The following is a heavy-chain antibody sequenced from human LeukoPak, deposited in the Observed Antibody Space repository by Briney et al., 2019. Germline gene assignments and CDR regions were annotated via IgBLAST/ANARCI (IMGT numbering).Heavy chain of an antibody. CDR3: ARDDHYGGNSYFFDY. V-gene: IGHV4-38-2*02. Sequence: SETLSLTCTVSTYSISSGYYWGWIRQPPGKGLEWIGSISHSGITYYNPSLKSRVTISVDTSKNQFSLKLTSVTAADTAVYYRARDDHYGGNSYFFDYWGQGTLVTVSS. J-gene: IGHJ4*02. CDR1: TYSISSGYY. CDR2: ISHSGIT. D-gene: IGHD4-23*01.